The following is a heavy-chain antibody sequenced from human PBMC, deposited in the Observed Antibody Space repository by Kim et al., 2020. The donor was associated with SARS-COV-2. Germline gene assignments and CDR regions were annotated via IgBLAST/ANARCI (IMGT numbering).Heavy chain of an antibody. CDR3: ARERVATIENTTWIQLWLAADNWFGP. Sequence: SQTLSLTCAISGDSVSSNSAAWNWIRQSPSRGLEWLGRTYYRSKWYNDYAVSVKSRITINPDTSKNQFSLQLNSVTPEDTAVYYCARERVATIENTTWIQLWLAADNWFGPWGQGTLVTVSS. D-gene: IGHD5-18*01. CDR2: TYYRSKWYN. J-gene: IGHJ5*02. V-gene: IGHV6-1*01. CDR1: GDSVSSNSAA.